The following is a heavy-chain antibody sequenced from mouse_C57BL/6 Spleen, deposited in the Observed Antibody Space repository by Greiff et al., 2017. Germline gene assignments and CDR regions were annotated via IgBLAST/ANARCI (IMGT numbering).Heavy chain of an antibody. D-gene: IGHD2-4*01. CDR2: INPSTGGT. V-gene: IGHV1-42*01. CDR1: GYSFTGYY. J-gene: IGHJ4*01. Sequence: VQLQQSGPELVKPGASVKISCKASGYSFTGYYMNWVKQSPEKSLEWIGEINPSTGGTTYNQKFKAKATLTVDKSSSTAYMQLKSLTSEDSAVYYCARRALIEYDPYAMDYWGQGTSVTVSS. CDR3: ARRALIEYDPYAMDY.